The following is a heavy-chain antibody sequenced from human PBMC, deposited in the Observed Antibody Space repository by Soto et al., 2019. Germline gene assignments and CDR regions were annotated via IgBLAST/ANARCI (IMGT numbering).Heavy chain of an antibody. CDR3: ARGGGIVGATAYRYFDY. CDR2: IIPIFGTA. D-gene: IGHD1-26*01. V-gene: IGHV1-69*13. Sequence: ASVKVSCKASGGTFSSYAISWVRQAPGQGLEWMGGIIPIFGTANYAQKFQGRVTITADESTSTAYMELSSLRSEDTAVYYCARGGGIVGATAYRYFDYWGQGTLVTVSS. J-gene: IGHJ4*02. CDR1: GGTFSSYA.